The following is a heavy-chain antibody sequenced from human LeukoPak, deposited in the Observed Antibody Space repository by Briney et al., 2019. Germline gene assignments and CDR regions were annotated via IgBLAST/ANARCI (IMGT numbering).Heavy chain of an antibody. CDR2: IYYSGST. D-gene: IGHD3-22*01. CDR1: GGSISGYY. V-gene: IGHV4-59*01. J-gene: IGHJ3*02. CDR3: ARGGLENGYHSNDGFDI. Sequence: SESLSLTCTVSGGSISGYYWSWIRQPPGKGLEWIGYIYYSGSTKYNPSLKSRVTMSVDTSRNQFSLKLSSVTAADTAVYYCARGGLENGYHSNDGFDIWGQGTMVTVSS.